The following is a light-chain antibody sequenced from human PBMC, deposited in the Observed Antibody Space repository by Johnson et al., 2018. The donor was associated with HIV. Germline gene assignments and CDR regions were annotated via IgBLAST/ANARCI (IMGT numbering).Light chain of an antibody. V-gene: IGLV1-51*02. CDR1: SSNIGNNF. CDR3: GTWDSSLSAYV. J-gene: IGLJ1*01. CDR2: ENS. Sequence: QSVLTQPPSVSAAPGQKVTISCSGSSSNIGNNFVSWYQHLPGTAPKLLIYENSKRPSGIPDRFSGSKSGTSATLGITGLQTGDEAYYYCGTWDSSLSAYVFGTGTKVTVL.